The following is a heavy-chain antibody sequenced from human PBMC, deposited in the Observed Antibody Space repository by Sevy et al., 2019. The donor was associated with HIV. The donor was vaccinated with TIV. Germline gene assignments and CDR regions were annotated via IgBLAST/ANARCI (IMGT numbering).Heavy chain of an antibody. CDR3: ARGNSGSFDY. CDR1: GFSFSNYW. D-gene: IGHD3-22*01. CDR2: IKQDESEK. Sequence: GGCLRLSCAASGFSFSNYWMHWVRQAPGKGLEWMANIKQDESEKYYVASVKGRFTISRDNAKNSVYLQMNSLRPEDTAIYYCARGNSGSFDYWGQGTLVTVSS. V-gene: IGHV3-7*04. J-gene: IGHJ4*02.